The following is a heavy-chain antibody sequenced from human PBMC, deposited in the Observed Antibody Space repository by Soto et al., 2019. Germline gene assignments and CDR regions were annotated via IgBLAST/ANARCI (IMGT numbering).Heavy chain of an antibody. V-gene: IGHV4-59*01. CDR3: AKQRGYYDILTGYYDFDAFDI. CDR1: GGSISSYY. D-gene: IGHD3-9*01. CDR2: IYYSGST. J-gene: IGHJ3*02. Sequence: SETLSLTCTVSGGSISSYYWSWIRQPPGKGLEWIGYIYYSGSTNYNPSLKSRVTISVDTSKNQFSLKLGSVTAADTAVYYCAKQRGYYDILTGYYDFDAFDIWGQGTMVTVSS.